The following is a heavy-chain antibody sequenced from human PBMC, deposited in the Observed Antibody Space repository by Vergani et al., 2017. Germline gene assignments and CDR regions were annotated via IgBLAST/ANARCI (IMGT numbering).Heavy chain of an antibody. CDR1: EFTFRSKA. V-gene: IGHV3-23*01. CDR2: ISGIGGST. D-gene: IGHD3-10*01. Sequence: EVQLLESGGGLVKPGGSLKPSVAAPEFTFRSKAMTGVPEAPGKGFEWVSAISGIGGSTYYADSVKGRFTISRDNSKNTLYLQMNSLRAEDTAVYYCAKDPGRGSPYYFDYWGQGTLVTVSS. CDR3: AKDPGRGSPYYFDY. J-gene: IGHJ4*02.